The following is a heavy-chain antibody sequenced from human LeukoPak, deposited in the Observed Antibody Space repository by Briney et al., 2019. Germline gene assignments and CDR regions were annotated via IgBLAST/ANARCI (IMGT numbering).Heavy chain of an antibody. CDR2: ISSSSSYI. Sequence: GGSLRLSCAASGFTFTSYGMHWVRQAPGKGLEWVSSISSSSSYIYYADSVKGRFTISRDNAKNSLYLQMNSLRAEDTAVYYCAREAMVHYYDSSGSVGAFDIWGQGTMVTVSS. D-gene: IGHD3-22*01. CDR1: GFTFTSYG. CDR3: AREAMVHYYDSSGSVGAFDI. V-gene: IGHV3-21*01. J-gene: IGHJ3*02.